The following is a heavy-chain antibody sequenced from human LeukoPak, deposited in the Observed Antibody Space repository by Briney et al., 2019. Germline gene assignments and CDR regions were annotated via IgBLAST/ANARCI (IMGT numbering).Heavy chain of an antibody. CDR1: GFAFSTYN. J-gene: IGHJ4*02. V-gene: IGHV3-48*02. Sequence: GGSLRLSCAASGFAFSTYNMNWVRQAPGKGLEWVSYISTGSSTTYYADSVKGRFTISRDNVENSLYLQMNSLRDEDTAVYYCARDRYGDYDIDYWGQGTLVTVSS. CDR3: ARDRYGDYDIDY. CDR2: ISTGSSTT. D-gene: IGHD4-17*01.